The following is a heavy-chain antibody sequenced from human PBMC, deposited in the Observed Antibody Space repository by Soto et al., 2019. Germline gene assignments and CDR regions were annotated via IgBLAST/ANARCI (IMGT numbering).Heavy chain of an antibody. D-gene: IGHD6-19*01. J-gene: IGHJ4*02. CDR3: AKDLIGYRSGWSRAY. Sequence: PGGSLRLSCAASGFTFSSYAMSWVRQAPGKGLEWVSAISGSGGSTYYADSVKGRFTISRDNSKNTLYPQMNSLRAEDTAVYYCAKDLIGYRSGWSRAYWGQGTLVTVSS. V-gene: IGHV3-23*01. CDR1: GFTFSSYA. CDR2: ISGSGGST.